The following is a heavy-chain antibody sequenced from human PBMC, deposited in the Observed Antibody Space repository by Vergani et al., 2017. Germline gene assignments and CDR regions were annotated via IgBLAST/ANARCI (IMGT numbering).Heavy chain of an antibody. D-gene: IGHD2-15*01. CDR2: IYYSGST. V-gene: IGHV4-59*01. CDR1: GGSISSYY. Sequence: QVQLQESGPGLVKPSETLSLTCTVSGGSISSYYWSWIRQPPGKGLEWIGYIYYSGSTNYNPSLKSRVTISVDTSKNQFSLKLSSVTAADTAVYYCARDSHRYGSGGSCYSNWFDPWGQGTLVTVSS. J-gene: IGHJ5*02. CDR3: ARDSHRYGSGGSCYSNWFDP.